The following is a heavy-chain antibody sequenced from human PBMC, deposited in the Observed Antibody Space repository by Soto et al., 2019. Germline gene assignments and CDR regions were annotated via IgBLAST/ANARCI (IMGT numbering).Heavy chain of an antibody. CDR1: GYTFTSYG. J-gene: IGHJ6*02. CDR2: ISAYNGNT. D-gene: IGHD6-13*01. Sequence: QVQLVQSGAEVKKPGASVKVSCKASGYTFTSYGISWVRQAPGQGLEWMGWISAYNGNTNYAQKLQGRVTMTTDTSTSTAYRELRSLGSDDTAVYDCASNVLAGTGPYYYGMDVWGQGTTVTVSS. CDR3: ASNVLAGTGPYYYGMDV. V-gene: IGHV1-18*01.